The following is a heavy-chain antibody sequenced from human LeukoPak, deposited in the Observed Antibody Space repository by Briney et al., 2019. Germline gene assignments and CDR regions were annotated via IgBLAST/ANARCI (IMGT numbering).Heavy chain of an antibody. CDR3: ARDITRITMLVVDDAFDI. Sequence: SETLSLTCTVSGGSISSYYWSWIRQPAGKGLEWIGRIYTSGSTNYNPSLKSRVTMSVDTSKNQFSLKLSSVTAADTAVYYCARDITRITMLVVDDAFDIWGQGTRVTVSS. D-gene: IGHD3-22*01. V-gene: IGHV4-4*07. CDR2: IYTSGST. CDR1: GGSISSYY. J-gene: IGHJ3*02.